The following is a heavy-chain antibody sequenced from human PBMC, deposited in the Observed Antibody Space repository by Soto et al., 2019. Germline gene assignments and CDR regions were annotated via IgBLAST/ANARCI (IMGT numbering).Heavy chain of an antibody. CDR1: GYIFTSYS. CDR3: ARMSAHYSSGWYYFDS. CDR2: INTANSKT. J-gene: IGHJ4*02. Sequence: ASVKVSCKASGYIFTSYSMHWVRQAPGQRLEWMGWINTANSKTKYSEKFQGRVTIARGTSASTAYMDLSSLRSEDTAVYFCARMSAHYSSGWYYFDSWGQGTLVTVSS. V-gene: IGHV1-3*04. D-gene: IGHD6-19*01.